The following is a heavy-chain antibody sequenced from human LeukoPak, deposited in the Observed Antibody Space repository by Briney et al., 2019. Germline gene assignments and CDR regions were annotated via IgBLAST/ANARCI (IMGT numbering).Heavy chain of an antibody. V-gene: IGHV5-51*01. J-gene: IGHJ4*02. CDR3: ARRGYSYGYGFDY. CDR1: GYTFTSYW. Sequence: GESLKISCKGFGYTFTSYWIGWVRQMPGKGLEWMGIIYPGDSDTRYSPSFQGQVTISADKSISTAYLQWSSLKASDTAMYYCARRGYSYGYGFDYWGQGTLVTVSS. D-gene: IGHD5-18*01. CDR2: IYPGDSDT.